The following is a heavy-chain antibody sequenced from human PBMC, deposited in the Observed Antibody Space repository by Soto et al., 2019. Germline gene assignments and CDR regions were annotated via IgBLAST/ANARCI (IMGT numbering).Heavy chain of an antibody. J-gene: IGHJ5*02. CDR1: GYTFTSYG. Sequence: ASVKVSCKASGYTFTSYGISWVRQAPGQGLEWMGWISAYNGNTNYAQKLQGRVTWTTDTSTTSAYMELRSLRSDDTAVYYCARVPRYYDSSGYYWDWFDPWGQGTLVTVSS. D-gene: IGHD3-22*01. V-gene: IGHV1-18*01. CDR2: ISAYNGNT. CDR3: ARVPRYYDSSGYYWDWFDP.